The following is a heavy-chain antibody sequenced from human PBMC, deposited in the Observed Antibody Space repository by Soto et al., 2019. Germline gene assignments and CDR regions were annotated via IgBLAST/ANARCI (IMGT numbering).Heavy chain of an antibody. D-gene: IGHD6-19*01. V-gene: IGHV5-51*01. CDR3: ARHVVAGIAVPNWFDP. CDR1: GYSFTSYW. J-gene: IGHJ5*02. Sequence: HGESLKISCKGSGYSFTSYWIGWVRQMPGKGLEWMGIIYPGDSDTRYSPSFQGQVTISADKSISTAYLQWSSLKASDTAMYYCARHVVAGIAVPNWFDPWGQGTLVTVSS. CDR2: IYPGDSDT.